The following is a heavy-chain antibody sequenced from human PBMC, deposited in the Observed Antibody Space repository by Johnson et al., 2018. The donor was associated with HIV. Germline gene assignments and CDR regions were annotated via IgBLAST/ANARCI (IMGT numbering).Heavy chain of an antibody. V-gene: IGHV3-30*02. CDR2: IRYDGTNN. J-gene: IGHJ3*01. D-gene: IGHD2-2*01. Sequence: QVQLVESGGGVVRPGGSLRLSCAASGFTFSNYAIHWVRPAPGKGLEWVAFIRYDGTNNYYADSVRGRFTISRDNSKNTVYLQMNSLRAEDTAVYYCAKDVAVVFVTTNGAGAFDLWGQGTLVTVSS. CDR3: AKDVAVVFVTTNGAGAFDL. CDR1: GFTFSNYA.